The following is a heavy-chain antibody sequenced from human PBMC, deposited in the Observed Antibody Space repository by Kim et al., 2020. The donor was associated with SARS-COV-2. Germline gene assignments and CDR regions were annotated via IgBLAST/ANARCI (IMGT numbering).Heavy chain of an antibody. CDR3: AMNNYGSGSYNGY. Sequence: SETLSLTCAVYGGSFSGYYWSWIRQPPGKGLEWIGEINHSGSTNYNPSLKSRVTISVDTSKNQFSLKLSSVTAADTAVYYCAMNNYGSGSYNGYWGQGTLVTVSS. CDR1: GGSFSGYY. D-gene: IGHD3-10*01. CDR2: INHSGST. J-gene: IGHJ4*02. V-gene: IGHV4-34*01.